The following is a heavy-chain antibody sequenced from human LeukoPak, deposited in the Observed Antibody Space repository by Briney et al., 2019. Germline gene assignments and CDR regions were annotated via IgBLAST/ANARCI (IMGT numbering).Heavy chain of an antibody. D-gene: IGHD2-2*01. J-gene: IGHJ4*02. CDR3: ATDSTSWPNY. Sequence: SETLSLTCTVSGGSISSSSYHWTWVRQPPGEGLEWIGSIYYSGTSYYNPSLKSRVTISVDTSKNQFSLRLNSVTAADTAVYYCATDSTSWPNYWGQGTLVTVSS. CDR1: GGSISSSSYH. V-gene: IGHV4-39*01. CDR2: IYYSGTS.